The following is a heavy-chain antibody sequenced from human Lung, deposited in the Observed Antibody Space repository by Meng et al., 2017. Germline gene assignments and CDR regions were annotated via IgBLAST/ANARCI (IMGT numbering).Heavy chain of an antibody. CDR1: RYTFPAYC. CDR3: AGDEDISAAGKLFGDY. J-gene: IGHJ4*02. V-gene: IGHV1-2*06. CDR2: INPKSGDT. Sequence: ARVVQSGAQVKTPGASVKVSCTPSRYTFPAYCIHCGRRAPGQGLEWLGRINPKSGDTHYAQNFQARVTMTGDTSISTAYMELSGLRSDDTAMYYCAGDEDISAAGKLFGDYWGQGTLVTVSS. D-gene: IGHD6-25*01.